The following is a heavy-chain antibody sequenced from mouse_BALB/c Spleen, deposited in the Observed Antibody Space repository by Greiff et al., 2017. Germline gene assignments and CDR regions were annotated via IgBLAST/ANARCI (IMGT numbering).Heavy chain of an antibody. D-gene: IGHD2-3*01. J-gene: IGHJ2*01. V-gene: IGHV3-2*02. CDR2: ISYSGST. CDR3: ARGWLLPHFDY. CDR1: GYSITSDYA. Sequence: EVQRVESGPGLVKPSQSLSLTCTVTGYSITSDYAWNWIRQFPGNKLEWMGYISYSGSTSYNPSLKSRISITRDTSKNQFFLQLNSVTTEDTATYYCARGWLLPHFDYWGQGTTLTVSS.